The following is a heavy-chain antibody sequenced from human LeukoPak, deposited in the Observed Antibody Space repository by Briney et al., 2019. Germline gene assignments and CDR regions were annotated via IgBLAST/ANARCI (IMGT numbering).Heavy chain of an antibody. CDR3: AREPNSSHQGGNGY. J-gene: IGHJ4*02. CDR2: INHSGST. D-gene: IGHD2-15*01. CDR1: GGSFSGYY. V-gene: IGHV4-34*01. Sequence: SETLSLTCAVYGGSFSGYYWSWIRQPPGKGLEWIGEINHSGSTNYNPSLKSRVAISVDTSKNQFSLKLSSVTAADTAVYYCAREPNSSHQGGNGYWGQGTLVTVSS.